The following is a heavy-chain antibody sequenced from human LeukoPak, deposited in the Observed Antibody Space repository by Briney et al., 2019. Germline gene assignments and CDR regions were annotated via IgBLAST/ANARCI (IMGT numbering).Heavy chain of an antibody. Sequence: GGSLRLSCAASGFTVSSNYMSWVRRAPGKGLEWVSGLYSGGSTYYADSVKGRFTISRDNSKDTLYLQINSLRAEDTAVYYCARATTTYNFDYWGQGTLVTVSS. D-gene: IGHD1-1*01. V-gene: IGHV3-53*01. CDR1: GFTVSSNY. CDR2: LYSGGST. J-gene: IGHJ4*02. CDR3: ARATTTYNFDY.